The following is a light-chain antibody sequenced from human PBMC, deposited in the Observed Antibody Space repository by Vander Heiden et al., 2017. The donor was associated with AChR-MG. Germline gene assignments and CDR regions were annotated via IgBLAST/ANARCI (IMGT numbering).Light chain of an antibody. Sequence: EIVLTQSPATLSLSPGDRATLPCRASQSVSSSYLAWYQQKPGQAPRLLIYGASSRATGIPDRFSGSGSGTDFTLTISRLEPEDFAVYYCQQYGSSPLYTFGQGTKLEIK. CDR3: QQYGSSPLYT. V-gene: IGKV3-20*01. CDR1: QSVSSSY. CDR2: GAS. J-gene: IGKJ2*01.